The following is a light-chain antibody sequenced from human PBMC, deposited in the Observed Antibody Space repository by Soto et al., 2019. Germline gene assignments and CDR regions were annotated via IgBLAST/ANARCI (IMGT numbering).Light chain of an antibody. CDR3: QQANSFPLT. Sequence: DIQMTQSPSSVSASVGDRVTITCRASQGISSWLAWYQQKPGEAPKLLIYAASSLQSGVPSRFSGSGSGTDFTLTSRLQPEDFATYYCQQANSFPLTFGGGTKVEIK. CDR1: QGISSW. J-gene: IGKJ4*01. CDR2: AAS. V-gene: IGKV1-12*01.